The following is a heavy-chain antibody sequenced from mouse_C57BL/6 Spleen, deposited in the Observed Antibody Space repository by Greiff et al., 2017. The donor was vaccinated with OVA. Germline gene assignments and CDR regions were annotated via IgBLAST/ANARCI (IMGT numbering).Heavy chain of an antibody. CDR3: VSEGSSYWYFDV. Sequence: EVKLMESEGGLVQPGSSMKLSCTASGFTFSDYYMAWVRQVPEKGLEWVANINYDGSSTYYLDSLKSRFIISRDNAKNILYLQMSSLKSEDTATYYCVSEGSSYWYFDVWGTGTTVTVSS. V-gene: IGHV5-16*01. CDR2: INYDGSST. J-gene: IGHJ1*03. D-gene: IGHD1-1*01. CDR1: GFTFSDYY.